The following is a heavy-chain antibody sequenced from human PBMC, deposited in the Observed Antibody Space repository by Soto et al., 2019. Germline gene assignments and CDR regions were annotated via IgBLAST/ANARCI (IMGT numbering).Heavy chain of an antibody. V-gene: IGHV3-33*01. CDR3: ARSQYSSSWYPFDY. J-gene: IGHJ4*02. CDR2: IYYDGSNK. Sequence: QVQLVESGGGVVQPGRSLRLSCAASGFTFSSYGMHWVRQAPGKVLEWVAVIYYDGSNKYYADSVKGRFTISRDNSKNTLYLQMNSLRAEDTAVFYCARSQYSSSWYPFDYWGQGTLVTVSS. CDR1: GFTFSSYG. D-gene: IGHD6-13*01.